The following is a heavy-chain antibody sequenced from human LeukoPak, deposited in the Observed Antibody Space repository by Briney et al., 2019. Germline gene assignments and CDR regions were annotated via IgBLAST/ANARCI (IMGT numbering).Heavy chain of an antibody. CDR1: GFTFNSYA. J-gene: IGHJ4*02. Sequence: PGGSLRLSCAASGFTFNSYAMSWVRQAPGKGLEWVSGIGSNARTSYADSVKGRFTISRDNSKNTLYLQMNSLRVEDTAIYYCAKEFTGGWPFDFWGQGTLVTVSS. D-gene: IGHD6-19*01. V-gene: IGHV3-23*01. CDR3: AKEFTGGWPFDF. CDR2: IGSNART.